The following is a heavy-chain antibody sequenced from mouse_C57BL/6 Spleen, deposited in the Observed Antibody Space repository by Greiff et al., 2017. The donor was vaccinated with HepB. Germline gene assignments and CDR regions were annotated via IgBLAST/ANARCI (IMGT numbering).Heavy chain of an antibody. CDR3: ARGMATVPAY. V-gene: IGHV5-17*01. Sequence: VESGGGLVKPGGSLKLSCAASGFTFSDYGMHWVRQAPEKGLAWVAYISSGSSTIYYADTVKGRFTISRDNAKNTLFLQMTSLRSEDTAMYYCARGMATVPAYWGKGTLVTVSA. D-gene: IGHD1-1*01. CDR1: GFTFSDYG. CDR2: ISSGSSTI. J-gene: IGHJ3*01.